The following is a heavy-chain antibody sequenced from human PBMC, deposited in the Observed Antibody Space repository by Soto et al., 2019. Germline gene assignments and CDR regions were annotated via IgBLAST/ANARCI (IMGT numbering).Heavy chain of an antibody. J-gene: IGHJ3*01. CDR3: VRRGIAAAAGAYDL. CDR2: TYYRSKWYN. CDR1: GDSVSSNSAA. Sequence: SQTLSHTCVISGDSVSSNSAAWNWIRQSPSRGLEWLGRTYYRSKWYNDYAVSVKSRITINPDTSKNQFSLQLNSVTPEDTAVYYCVRRGIAAAAGAYDLWRQGTRVIV. V-gene: IGHV6-1*01. D-gene: IGHD6-13*01.